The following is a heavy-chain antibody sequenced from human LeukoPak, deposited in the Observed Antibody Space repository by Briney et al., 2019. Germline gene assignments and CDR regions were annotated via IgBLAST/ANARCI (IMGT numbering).Heavy chain of an antibody. CDR1: GFTISSYA. D-gene: IGHD4-17*01. CDR2: ISYDGSNK. J-gene: IGHJ5*02. Sequence: QPGRSLRLSCAASGFTISSYAMHWVRQAPGKGLEWVAVISYDGSNKYYADSVKGRFTISRDNPKNTLYLQMNSLRAEDTAVYYCARDLYGDYSNWFDPWGQGTLVTVSS. CDR3: ARDLYGDYSNWFDP. V-gene: IGHV3-30*04.